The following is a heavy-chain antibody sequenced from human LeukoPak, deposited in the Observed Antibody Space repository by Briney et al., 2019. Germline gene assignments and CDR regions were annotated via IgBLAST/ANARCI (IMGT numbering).Heavy chain of an antibody. V-gene: IGHV4-34*01. CDR3: ARFRRDYYDSSGYYLSYYYYYYMDV. J-gene: IGHJ6*03. Sequence: RPSETLSLTCAVYGGSFSGYYWSWIRQPPGKGLEWIGEINHSGSTNYNPSLKSRVTISVDTSKNQFSLKLSSVTAADMAVYYCARFRRDYYDSSGYYLSYYYYYYMDVWGKGTTVTVSS. CDR1: GGSFSGYY. D-gene: IGHD3-22*01. CDR2: INHSGST.